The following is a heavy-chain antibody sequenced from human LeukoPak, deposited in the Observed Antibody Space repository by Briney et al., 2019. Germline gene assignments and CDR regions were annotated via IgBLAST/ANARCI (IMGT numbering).Heavy chain of an antibody. V-gene: IGHV1-2*02. D-gene: IGHD6-19*01. J-gene: IGHJ4*02. CDR1: GYTFTGYY. CDR3: ARDGAVAGTAYPEY. CDR2: INPNSGGT. Sequence: ASVTVSFTASGYTFTGYYMHWVRQAPGQGLEWMGWINPNSGGTDYAQKFQGRVTMTRDTSISTAYMELSRLTSDDAAVYYCARDGAVAGTAYPEYWGQGTLVTVSS.